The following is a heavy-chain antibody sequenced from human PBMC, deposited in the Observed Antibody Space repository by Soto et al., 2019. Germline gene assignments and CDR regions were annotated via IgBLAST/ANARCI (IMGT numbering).Heavy chain of an antibody. CDR3: AKDQGRGRNTMGASDI. CDR1: GFTFSNYA. Sequence: EVQLLESGGGLVQPGGALRLSCVASGFTFSNYAMNWVRQAPGKGLEWVSAISGNGGNTYYADSVKGRFTISIDNSKNTLYLQMHSLRAEDTAIYYCAKDQGRGRNTMGASDIWGQGTMVTVS. V-gene: IGHV3-23*01. CDR2: ISGNGGNT. D-gene: IGHD1-26*01. J-gene: IGHJ3*02.